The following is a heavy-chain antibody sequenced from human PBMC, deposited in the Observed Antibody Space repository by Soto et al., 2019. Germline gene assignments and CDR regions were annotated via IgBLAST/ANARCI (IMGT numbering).Heavy chain of an antibody. CDR3: AKDLDAVRGVYYYGMDV. D-gene: IGHD3-10*01. CDR2: ISYDGSNK. V-gene: IGHV3-30*18. J-gene: IGHJ6*02. CDR1: GFTFNTYG. Sequence: GGSLRLSCAASGFTFNTYGMHWVRQAPGKGLEWVAVISYDGSNKYYAASVKGRFSISRDNSKNTLYLQMNSLGTEDTAVYYCAKDLDAVRGVYYYGMDVWGQGTTVTVSS.